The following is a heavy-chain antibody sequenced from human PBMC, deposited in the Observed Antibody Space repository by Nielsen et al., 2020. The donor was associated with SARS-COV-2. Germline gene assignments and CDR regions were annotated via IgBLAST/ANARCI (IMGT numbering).Heavy chain of an antibody. D-gene: IGHD2-15*01. CDR1: GFSFSDSG. V-gene: IGHV1-3*01. CDR3: ARAEIVVVVAATINNWFDP. Sequence: GESLKISCAASGFSFSDSGMHWVRQAPGQRLEWMGWINAGNGNTKYSQKFQGRVTITRDTSASTAYMELSSLRSEDTAVYYCARAEIVVVVAATINNWFDPWGQGTLVTVSS. CDR2: INAGNGNT. J-gene: IGHJ5*02.